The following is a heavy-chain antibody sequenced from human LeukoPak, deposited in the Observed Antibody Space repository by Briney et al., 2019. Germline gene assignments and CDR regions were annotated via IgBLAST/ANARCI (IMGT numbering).Heavy chain of an antibody. CDR1: GFTFGDYG. CDR2: IRSKAYGGTA. D-gene: IGHD2-15*01. CDR3: TRVQVVVGAMAAFDI. Sequence: GGSLRLSCTASGFTFGDYGMSWVRQAPGKGLEWVGFIRSKAYGGTAEYAASVKGRLSISRDDSKSIAYLQMNSLKSEDTAVYYCTRVQVVVGAMAAFDIWGQGTMVTVSS. V-gene: IGHV3-49*04. J-gene: IGHJ3*02.